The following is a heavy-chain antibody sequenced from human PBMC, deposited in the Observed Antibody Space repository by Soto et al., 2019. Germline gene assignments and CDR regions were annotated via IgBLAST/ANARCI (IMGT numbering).Heavy chain of an antibody. CDR1: GFTFSSYV. CDR3: AKDLCAYSSGSCYFGN. Sequence: GGSLRLSCAASGFTFSSYVMSWVRQAPGKGLEWVSTISGSGGSTYYADSVKGRFTISRDNSKNTLYLQMNSLRAEDTAVYYCAKDLCAYSSGSCYFGNWGQGTLVTVS. D-gene: IGHD6-19*01. CDR2: ISGSGGST. J-gene: IGHJ4*02. V-gene: IGHV3-23*01.